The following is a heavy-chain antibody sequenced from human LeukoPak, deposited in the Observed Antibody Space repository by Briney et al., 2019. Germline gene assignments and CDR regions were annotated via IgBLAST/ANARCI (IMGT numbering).Heavy chain of an antibody. V-gene: IGHV4-34*01. D-gene: IGHD1-26*01. CDR3: ARGGEWELRSRVGRSPPEAFNI. Sequence: SETLSLTCAVYGGSFSGYYWSWIRQPPGKGLEWIGEINHSGSTNYNPSLKSRVTISVDTSKNQFSLKLSSVTAADTAGNYCARGGEWELRSRVGRSPPEAFNIWGKGKMFTVSS. CDR2: INHSGST. J-gene: IGHJ3*02. CDR1: GGSFSGYY.